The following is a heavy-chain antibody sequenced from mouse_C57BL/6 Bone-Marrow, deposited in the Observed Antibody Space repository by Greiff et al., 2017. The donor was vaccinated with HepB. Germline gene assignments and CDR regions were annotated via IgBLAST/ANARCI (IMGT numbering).Heavy chain of an antibody. CDR1: GYTFTSYW. D-gene: IGHD2-3*01. J-gene: IGHJ4*01. CDR2: IHPNSGST. Sequence: QVQLQQPGAELVKPGASVKLSCKASGYTFTSYWMHWVKQSPGQGLEWIGMIHPNSGSTNYNEKFKSKATLTVDKSSSTAYMQLSSLTSEDSAVYYCASEGWLLPFMDYWGQGTSVTVSS. CDR3: ASEGWLLPFMDY. V-gene: IGHV1-64*01.